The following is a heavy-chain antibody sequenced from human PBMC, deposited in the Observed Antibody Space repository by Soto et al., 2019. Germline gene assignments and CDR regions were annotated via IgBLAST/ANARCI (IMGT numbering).Heavy chain of an antibody. Sequence: SETLSLTRAVSGDSIGSDYYWGWIRQPPGKGLEWIGTIYHSGSTYYNPSLKSRITISVDTSTNQFSLKLSSVTAADTAIYYCARVREYCSSTSCSIPSPFDYWGQGPLVTVSS. J-gene: IGHJ4*02. D-gene: IGHD2-2*01. CDR2: IYHSGST. CDR1: GDSIGSDYY. V-gene: IGHV4-38-2*01. CDR3: ARVREYCSSTSCSIPSPFDY.